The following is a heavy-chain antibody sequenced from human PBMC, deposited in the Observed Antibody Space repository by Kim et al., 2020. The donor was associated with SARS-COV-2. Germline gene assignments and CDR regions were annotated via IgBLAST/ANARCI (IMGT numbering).Heavy chain of an antibody. CDR3: AKNSDDTVTVTLFAD. CDR1: GFSFRSYG. J-gene: IGHJ4*02. V-gene: IGHV3-30*18. CDR2: ISYDGTNK. D-gene: IGHD4-17*01. Sequence: GGSLRLSCAASGFSFRSYGMHWVRQAPGKGLEWVAVISYDGTNKYHADSVKGRFTISRDNSKNTLYLQMSSLRAEDTAVYYRAKNSDDTVTVTLFADWRQGTLITVSS.